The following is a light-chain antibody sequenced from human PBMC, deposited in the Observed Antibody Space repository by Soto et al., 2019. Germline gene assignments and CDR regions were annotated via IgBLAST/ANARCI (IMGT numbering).Light chain of an antibody. Sequence: EIVLTQSPDTLSLSPGERATLSCRASQSVRSNYLAWYQQKPGQAPRFLIYDASSRATGIPDRFSGSGSGTDFTLNIRRMEPEDFAVYYGQQYGSSPLTFGGGTKVEIK. V-gene: IGKV3-20*01. CDR2: DAS. CDR1: QSVRSNY. J-gene: IGKJ4*01. CDR3: QQYGSSPLT.